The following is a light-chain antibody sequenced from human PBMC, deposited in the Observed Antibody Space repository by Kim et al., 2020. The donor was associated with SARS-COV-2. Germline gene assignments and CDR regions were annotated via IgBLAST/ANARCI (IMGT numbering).Light chain of an antibody. J-gene: IGLJ2*01. CDR1: SLSSYY. CDR3: NSRDSSGNHLDVV. Sequence: GQTVMIPCQGDSLSSYYASWYQQKPGQAPVLVIYGKNNRPSGIPDRFSGSSSGNTASLTITGAQAEDEADYYCNSRDSSGNHLDVVFGGGTQLTVL. CDR2: GKN. V-gene: IGLV3-19*01.